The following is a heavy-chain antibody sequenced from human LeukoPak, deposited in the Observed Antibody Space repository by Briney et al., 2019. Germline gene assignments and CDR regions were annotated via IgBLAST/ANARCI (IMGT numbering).Heavy chain of an antibody. D-gene: IGHD3-16*01. Sequence: GGSLRLSCVASGFTFSESWMGWVRQAPGKGLGWVASLNLDGSDKYYVDSVKGRFTISRDNAKNSLYLQMSNLRAEDTAVYFCARGGGLDVWGQGATVTVSS. V-gene: IGHV3-7*03. CDR2: LNLDGSDK. CDR3: ARGGGLDV. CDR1: GFTFSESW. J-gene: IGHJ6*02.